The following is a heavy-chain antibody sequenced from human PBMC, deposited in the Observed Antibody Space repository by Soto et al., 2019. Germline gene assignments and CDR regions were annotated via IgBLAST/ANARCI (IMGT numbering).Heavy chain of an antibody. CDR3: ARDRIPYYYDSSGYYSNPYYYYGMDV. V-gene: IGHV1-18*01. CDR2: ISAYNGNT. Sequence: QVQLVQSGAEVKKPGASVKVSCKASGYTFTSYGISWVRQAPGQGLEWMGWISAYNGNTNYAQKLQGRVTMTTDTSTSTAYMELRSLRSDDTAVYYCARDRIPYYYDSSGYYSNPYYYYGMDVWGQGTTVTLS. D-gene: IGHD3-22*01. J-gene: IGHJ6*02. CDR1: GYTFTSYG.